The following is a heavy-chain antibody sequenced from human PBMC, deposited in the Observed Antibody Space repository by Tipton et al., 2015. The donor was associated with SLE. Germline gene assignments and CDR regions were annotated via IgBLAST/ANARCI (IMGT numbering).Heavy chain of an antibody. CDR3: ARGRPYYDFWSGYYFYYFDY. D-gene: IGHD3-3*01. CDR2: IYYSGST. Sequence: TLSLTCTVSGGSISSGGYYWSWIRQHPGKGLEWIGYIYYSGSTNYNPSLKSRVTISVDTSKNQFSLKLSSVTAADTAVYYCARGRPYYDFWSGYYFYYFDYWGQGTLVAVSS. J-gene: IGHJ4*02. CDR1: GGSISSGGYY. V-gene: IGHV4-31*03.